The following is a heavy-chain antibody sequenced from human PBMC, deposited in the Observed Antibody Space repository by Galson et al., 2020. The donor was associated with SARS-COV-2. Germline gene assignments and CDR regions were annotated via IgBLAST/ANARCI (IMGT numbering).Heavy chain of an antibody. V-gene: IGHV3-48*04. J-gene: IGHJ6*02. CDR2: ISSSSSNI. CDR3: ARDKHCTSSSCYANYYYGLDV. CDR1: GFTFSSYS. D-gene: IGHD2-2*01. Sequence: GESLKISCAASGFTFSSYSMNWVRQAPGKGLEWVSYISSSSSNIYYADSVKGRFTISRDNAKNSLYLQMNSLRAEDTAVYYCARDKHCTSSSCYANYYYGLDVWGQGTTVTVSS.